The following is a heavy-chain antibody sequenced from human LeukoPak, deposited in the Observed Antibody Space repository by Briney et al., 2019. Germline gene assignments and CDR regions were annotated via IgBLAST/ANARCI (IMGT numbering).Heavy chain of an antibody. D-gene: IGHD3-3*01. J-gene: IGHJ4*02. CDR2: IYSGGTT. V-gene: IGHV3-53*01. CDR3: ASLEGGPSDGR. Sequence: GGSLRLSCEVSGFPVRSRYMTWVRQPPGKGLECIAVIYSGGTTYHIDSVKGRFTISRDISKSTMYLEMNNLRVEDTATYYCASLEGGPSDGRWGQGTLVIVSS. CDR1: GFPVRSRY.